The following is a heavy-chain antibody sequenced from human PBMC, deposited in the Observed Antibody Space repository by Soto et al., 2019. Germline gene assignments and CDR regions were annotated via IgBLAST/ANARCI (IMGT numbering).Heavy chain of an antibody. J-gene: IGHJ4*01. CDR2: IRGSGNTT. D-gene: IGHD6-13*01. Sequence: EVQLLESGGGLVQPGGSLRLSCAASGFTFSSYAMTWVRQAPGKGLEWVSSIRGSGNTTYYADSGKGRFTISSDSSKNTLYLQMNSLRPEDAAVYYCAKARGRPWYEDYWGHGTLVTVSS. CDR3: AKARGRPWYEDY. CDR1: GFTFSSYA. V-gene: IGHV3-23*01.